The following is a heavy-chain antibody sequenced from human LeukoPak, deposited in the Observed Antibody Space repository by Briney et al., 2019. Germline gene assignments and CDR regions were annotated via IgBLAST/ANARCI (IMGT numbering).Heavy chain of an antibody. Sequence: GASVKVSCKASGGTFSSYAISWVRQAPGQGLEWMGRIIPIFGTANYAQKFQGRVTITTDESTSTAYMELSSLRSEDTAVYYCAISIEVDTAMAETGYYFDYWSQGTLVTVSS. CDR2: IIPIFGTA. D-gene: IGHD5-18*01. CDR3: AISIEVDTAMAETGYYFDY. CDR1: GGTFSSYA. J-gene: IGHJ4*02. V-gene: IGHV1-69*05.